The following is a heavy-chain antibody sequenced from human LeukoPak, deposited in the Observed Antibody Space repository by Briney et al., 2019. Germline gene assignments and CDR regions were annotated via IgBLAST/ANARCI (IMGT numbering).Heavy chain of an antibody. CDR1: GDSINSGSSY. V-gene: IGHV4-39*01. CDR3: GPGSV. D-gene: IGHD3-10*01. J-gene: IGHJ6*04. Sequence: SETLSLTCTVSGDSINSGSSYWGWIRQPPGKGLEWIGNFCCGGNPHYNPSLRSRVTISVDSPKNEFSLILNSVTAADTAVYYCGPGSVWGRGPTVIVSS. CDR2: FCCGGNP.